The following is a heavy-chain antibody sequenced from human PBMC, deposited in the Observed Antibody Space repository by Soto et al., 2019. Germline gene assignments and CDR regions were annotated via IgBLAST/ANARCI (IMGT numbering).Heavy chain of an antibody. CDR2: ISGYNGDT. Sequence: QVQLVQSGAEVKSPGASVKVSCTASGTSGISWVRQAPGQGLEWMGWISGYNGDTKYAQKFQGRVTMTTDTPTTTAYMELRSVTSDDTAVYYCAREVTMVRGVPYYFEYWGQGTLVTVSS. J-gene: IGHJ4*02. D-gene: IGHD3-10*01. V-gene: IGHV1-18*01. CDR3: AREVTMVRGVPYYFEY. CDR1: GTSG.